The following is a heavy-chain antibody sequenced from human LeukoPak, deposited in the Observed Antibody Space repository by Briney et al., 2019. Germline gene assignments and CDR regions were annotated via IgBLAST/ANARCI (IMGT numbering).Heavy chain of an antibody. V-gene: IGHV3-33*06. CDR2: IWHDGNTQ. CDR3: AKGVSRFYDSLYGALDY. Sequence: PGGSLRLSCAASGFTFSSYAMSWVRQAPGKGLEWVAVIWHDGNTQYYADSVKGRFTISRDNSKNTLYLQMNSLRAEDTAVYYCAKGVSRFYDSLYGALDYWGQGTLVTVSS. D-gene: IGHD3-22*01. CDR1: GFTFSSYA. J-gene: IGHJ4*02.